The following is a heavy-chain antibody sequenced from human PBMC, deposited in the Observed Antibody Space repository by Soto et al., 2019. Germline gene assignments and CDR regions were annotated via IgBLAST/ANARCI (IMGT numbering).Heavy chain of an antibody. CDR1: GGSINSHY. D-gene: IGHD1-1*01. Sequence: QVHLQESGPGLVKPSETLSLTCVVSGGSINSHYWSWIRQPPGKGLEWIGYIHYTGSTKYNPSLNRRVTISLDPSKSLFSLRVSFVTPGDTAVYYWGRTWRGGDWGQGTLVTISS. CDR2: IHYTGST. CDR3: GRTWRGGD. J-gene: IGHJ4*02. V-gene: IGHV4-59*11.